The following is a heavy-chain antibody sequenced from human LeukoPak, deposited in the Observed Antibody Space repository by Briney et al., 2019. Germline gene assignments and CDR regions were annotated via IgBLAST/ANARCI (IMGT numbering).Heavy chain of an antibody. V-gene: IGHV7-4-1*02. D-gene: IGHD3-22*01. CDR1: GYTFTSYV. CDR2: INTNTGNP. J-gene: IGHJ4*02. Sequence: GASVKVSCKASGYTFTSYVMNWVRQAPGQGLEWMGWINTNTGNPTYAQGFTGRFVFSLDTSVSTAYLQISSLKAEDTAVYYCARRTYYYDSSGPDYWGQGTLVTVSS. CDR3: ARRTYYYDSSGPDY.